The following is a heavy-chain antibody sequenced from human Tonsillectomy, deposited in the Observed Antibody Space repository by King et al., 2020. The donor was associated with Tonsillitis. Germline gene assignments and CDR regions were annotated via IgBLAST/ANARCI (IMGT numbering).Heavy chain of an antibody. CDR3: ARARVEGFLEWLALDY. D-gene: IGHD3-3*01. Sequence: VQLVESGGGLVQPGGSLRLSCAASGFTFSSYWMSWVRQAPGKGLEWVANIKQDGSEKYYVDSVKGRFTISRDNAKNSLYLQMNSLRAEDTAVYYCARARVEGFLEWLALDYWGQGTLVTVSS. CDR1: GFTFSSYW. J-gene: IGHJ4*02. V-gene: IGHV3-7*01. CDR2: IKQDGSEK.